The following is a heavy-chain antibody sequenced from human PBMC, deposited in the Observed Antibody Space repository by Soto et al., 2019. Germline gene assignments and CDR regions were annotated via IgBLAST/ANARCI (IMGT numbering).Heavy chain of an antibody. D-gene: IGHD6-13*01. CDR2: IIPIFGTA. CDR3: ARGGAAGGNNRFDP. J-gene: IGHJ5*02. CDR1: GGTFSSYA. Sequence: ASVKVSCKASGGTFSSYAISWVRQAPGQGLEWMGGIIPIFGTANYAQKFQGRVTITADESTSTAYMELSSLRSEDTAVYYCARGGAAGGNNRFDPWGQGTLVTVSS. V-gene: IGHV1-69*13.